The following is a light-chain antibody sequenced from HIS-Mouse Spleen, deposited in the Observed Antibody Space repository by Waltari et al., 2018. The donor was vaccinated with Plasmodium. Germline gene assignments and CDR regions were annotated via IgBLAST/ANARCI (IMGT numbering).Light chain of an antibody. CDR1: QSVSSN. CDR3: QQDYNLPYT. Sequence: EIVMTQSPATLSVSPGERATLSCRASQSVSSNLALYQQKPGQAPRPLIYGASTRATGIPARFSGSGSGTEFTLTISSLQPEDFAVYYCQQDYNLPYTFGQGTKLEIK. CDR2: GAS. J-gene: IGKJ2*01. V-gene: IGKV3-15*01.